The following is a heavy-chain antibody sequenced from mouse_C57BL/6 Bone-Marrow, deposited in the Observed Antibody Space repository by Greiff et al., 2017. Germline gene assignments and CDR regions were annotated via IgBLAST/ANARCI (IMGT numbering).Heavy chain of an antibody. V-gene: IGHV1-74*01. CDR2: IHPSDSDT. CDR1: AYTFPTSG. D-gene: IGHD2-2*01. CDR3: AIWERYGYDGDY. Sequence: QFHLQQPGAELLKPGASVKVSSKPSAYTFPTSGMNGVKQRPGQGLGWIGRIHPSDSDTNYNQKFKGKATLTVDKSSSTAYMQLSSLTSEDSAVYYCAIWERYGYDGDYWGQGTTLTVSS. J-gene: IGHJ2*01.